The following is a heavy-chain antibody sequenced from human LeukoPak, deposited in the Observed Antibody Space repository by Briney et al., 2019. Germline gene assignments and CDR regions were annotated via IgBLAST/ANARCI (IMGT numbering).Heavy chain of an antibody. V-gene: IGHV1-8*01. CDR3: ARGRMRYYYGSGSPYYFDY. Sequence: ASVKVSCKASGYTFTSYDINWVRQATGQGLEWMGGMNPNSGNTGYAQKFQGRVTMTRNTSISTAYMELSSLRSEDTAVYYCARGRMRYYYGSGSPYYFDYWGQGTLVTVSS. CDR1: GYTFTSYD. J-gene: IGHJ4*02. CDR2: MNPNSGNT. D-gene: IGHD3-10*01.